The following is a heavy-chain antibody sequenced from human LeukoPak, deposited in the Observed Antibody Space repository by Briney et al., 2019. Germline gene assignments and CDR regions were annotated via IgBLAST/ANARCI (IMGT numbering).Heavy chain of an antibody. CDR3: ARDSGYCDNINCHHFDY. CDR1: GFTFSTYE. J-gene: IGHJ4*02. V-gene: IGHV3-48*03. Sequence: GGSLRLPCAASGFTFSTYEMNWVRQAPGKGLEWISYISDRGASIYYADSVKGRFTISRDNAKNSLYLQMNSLRGEDTAVYYCARDSGYCDNINCHHFDYWGQGTLVTVSS. CDR2: ISDRGASI. D-gene: IGHD3-22*01.